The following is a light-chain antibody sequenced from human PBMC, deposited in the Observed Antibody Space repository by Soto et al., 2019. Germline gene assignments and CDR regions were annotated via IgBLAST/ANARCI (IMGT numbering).Light chain of an antibody. V-gene: IGLV2-8*01. Sequence: QSALTQPPSASGSPGQSVTISCTGTSNDVGGWNYVSWYQQHPGKAPQLIIYAVTERPSGVPDRFSGSRSGNTASLTVSGLQTEDEAIYYCSSFAGSNSYVFGTGTKLTVL. CDR3: SSFAGSNSYV. J-gene: IGLJ1*01. CDR2: AVT. CDR1: SNDVGGWNY.